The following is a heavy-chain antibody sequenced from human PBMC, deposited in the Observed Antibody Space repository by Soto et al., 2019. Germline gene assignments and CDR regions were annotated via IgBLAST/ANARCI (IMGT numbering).Heavy chain of an antibody. D-gene: IGHD3-22*01. V-gene: IGHV3-23*01. CDR3: AKDRIVVVIPTRPDY. CDR2: ISGSGGST. Sequence: VGSLRLSCAASGFTFSSYAMSWVRQAPGKGLEWVSAISGSGGSTYYADSVKGRFTISRDNSKNTLYLQMNSLRAEDTAVYYCAKDRIVVVIPTRPDYWGQGTLVTAPQ. CDR1: GFTFSSYA. J-gene: IGHJ4*02.